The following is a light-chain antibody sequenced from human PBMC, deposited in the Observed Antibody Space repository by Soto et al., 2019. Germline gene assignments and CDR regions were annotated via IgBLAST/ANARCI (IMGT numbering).Light chain of an antibody. CDR2: RAS. Sequence: EIVMTQSPATLSVSPGERATLSCRVSQSVRSKLAWYQQKPGQAPRLLIYRASTRATDIPARFSGSGSGTEFTLTISSLQSEDFAVYYCQQYNNWPPATFGQGTRVEIK. J-gene: IGKJ1*01. V-gene: IGKV3-15*01. CDR3: QQYNNWPPAT. CDR1: QSVRSK.